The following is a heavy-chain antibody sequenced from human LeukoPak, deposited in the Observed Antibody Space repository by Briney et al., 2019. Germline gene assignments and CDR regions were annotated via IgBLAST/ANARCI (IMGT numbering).Heavy chain of an antibody. CDR3: AKDIAAAGNFDY. Sequence: GRSLRLSCAASGFTFDDYAMHWVRQVPGKGLEWVSGISWNSGSIGYADSVKGRFTISRDNAKNSLYLQMNSLRAEDTALYYCAKDIAAAGNFDYWGRGTLVTVSS. D-gene: IGHD6-13*01. CDR1: GFTFDDYA. CDR2: ISWNSGSI. J-gene: IGHJ4*02. V-gene: IGHV3-9*01.